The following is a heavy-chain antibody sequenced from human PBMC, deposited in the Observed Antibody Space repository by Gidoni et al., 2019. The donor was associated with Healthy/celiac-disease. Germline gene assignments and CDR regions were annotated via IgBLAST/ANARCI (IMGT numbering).Heavy chain of an antibody. CDR1: GGTFSSYT. V-gene: IGHV1-69*08. Sequence: QVQLVQSGAEVKKPGSSVKVSCKASGGTFSSYTISWVRQAPGQGLEWMGRIIPILGIANYAQKFQGRVTITADKSTSTAYMELSSLRSEDTAVYYCARDHTAMVTWYYGMDVWGQGTTVTVSS. J-gene: IGHJ6*02. D-gene: IGHD5-18*01. CDR2: IIPILGIA. CDR3: ARDHTAMVTWYYGMDV.